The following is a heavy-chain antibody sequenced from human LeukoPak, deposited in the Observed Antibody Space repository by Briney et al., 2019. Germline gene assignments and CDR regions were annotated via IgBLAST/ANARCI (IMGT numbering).Heavy chain of an antibody. J-gene: IGHJ1*01. CDR3: AKTPSIVVVPAAEH. Sequence: GWSLRLSCAASGFTFSSYGMHWVRQAPGKGLEWVAFIRYDGSNKYYADSVKGRFTISRDNSKNTLYLQMNSLRAEDTAVYYCAKTPSIVVVPAAEHWGQGTLVTVSS. V-gene: IGHV3-30*02. D-gene: IGHD2-2*01. CDR2: IRYDGSNK. CDR1: GFTFSSYG.